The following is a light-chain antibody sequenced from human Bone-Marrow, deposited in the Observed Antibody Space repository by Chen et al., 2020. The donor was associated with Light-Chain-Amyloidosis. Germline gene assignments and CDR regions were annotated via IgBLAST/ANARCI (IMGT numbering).Light chain of an antibody. V-gene: IGKV1-NL1*01. Sequence: DIQMNKSPSSLSASVGDRVNITCRASRIISNSLVWYQQKPGKAPKLLLYAASRLESGVPSRFSGSGSGTDYTLTITSLEPADFATYYCQEYYDTPHTFGQGTKLEIK. J-gene: IGKJ2*01. CDR1: RIISNS. CDR3: QEYYDTPHT. CDR2: AAS.